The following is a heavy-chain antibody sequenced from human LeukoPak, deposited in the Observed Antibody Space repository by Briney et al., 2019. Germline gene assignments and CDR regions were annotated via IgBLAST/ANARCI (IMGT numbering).Heavy chain of an antibody. Sequence: ASVKVSCKASGGTFSSYAISWVRQAPGQGLEWMGGIIPIFGTANYAQKFQGRVTITTDESTSTAYMELSSLRSEDTAVYYCASGSTVRYYYYMDVWGKGTTVTVSS. CDR1: GGTFSSYA. D-gene: IGHD4-11*01. CDR3: ASGSTVRYYYYMDV. V-gene: IGHV1-69*05. J-gene: IGHJ6*03. CDR2: IIPIFGTA.